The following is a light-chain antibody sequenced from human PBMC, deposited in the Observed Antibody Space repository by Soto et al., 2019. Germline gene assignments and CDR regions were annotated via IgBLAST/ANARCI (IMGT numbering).Light chain of an antibody. CDR2: DAS. Sequence: EIVLTQSPATLSLSPGERATLSCRASRSVTTFLAWYQQKPGQATRLLLYDASKRATGVPTRFSGSGSGTDFTLTISSLEPEDFAVYYCQQRTNWPLTFGGGTKVERK. CDR1: RSVTTF. V-gene: IGKV3-11*01. CDR3: QQRTNWPLT. J-gene: IGKJ4*01.